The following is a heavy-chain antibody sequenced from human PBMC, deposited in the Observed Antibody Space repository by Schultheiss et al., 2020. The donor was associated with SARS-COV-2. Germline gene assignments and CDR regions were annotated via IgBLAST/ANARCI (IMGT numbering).Heavy chain of an antibody. D-gene: IGHD6-19*01. CDR1: GFTFSNYA. Sequence: GGSLRLSCAASGFTFSNYAMSWVRQAPGKGLEWVSSISGTDDDTYYADSVTGRFALSSDSSKNTLYLQMNSLRAEDTAVYYCAKVPVAGSRYYFDYWGQGTLVTVSS. CDR2: ISGTDDDT. V-gene: IGHV3-23*01. CDR3: AKVPVAGSRYYFDY. J-gene: IGHJ4*02.